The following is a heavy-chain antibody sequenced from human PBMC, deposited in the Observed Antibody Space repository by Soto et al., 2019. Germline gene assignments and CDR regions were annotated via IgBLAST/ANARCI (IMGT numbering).Heavy chain of an antibody. J-gene: IGHJ4*02. V-gene: IGHV3-74*01. CDR3: VTGGLSRGFSNYGS. CDR1: GFSFNDYW. CDR2: IHMDGRTT. Sequence: PGGSLRLSCAASGFSFNDYWMHWVRQAPGQGLLWVSRIHMDGRTTTYADSVKGRFTIYRDNANNMMYLQMNSLRVEDTAVYYCVTGGLSRGFSNYGSWGQGALVTVSA. D-gene: IGHD3-10*01.